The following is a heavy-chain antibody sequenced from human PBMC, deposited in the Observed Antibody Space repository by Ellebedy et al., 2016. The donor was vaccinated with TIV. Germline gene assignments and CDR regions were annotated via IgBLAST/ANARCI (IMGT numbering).Heavy chain of an antibody. CDR1: GYSISSGYY. D-gene: IGHD6-13*01. J-gene: IGHJ4*02. CDR3: AREYSSSWYWVPTAKLEPDY. CDR2: IYHSGST. V-gene: IGHV4-38-2*02. Sequence: MPSETLSLTCTVSGYSISSGYYWGWIRQPPGKGLEWIGSIYHSGSTYYNPSLKSRVTISVDTSKNQFSLKLSSVTAADTAVYYCAREYSSSWYWVPTAKLEPDYWGQGTLVTVSS.